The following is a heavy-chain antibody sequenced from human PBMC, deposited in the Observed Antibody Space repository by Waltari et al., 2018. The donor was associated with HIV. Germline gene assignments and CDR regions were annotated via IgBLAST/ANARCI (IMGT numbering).Heavy chain of an antibody. CDR1: GFRFSDYN. D-gene: IGHD6-19*01. CDR2: IGSSQNFI. J-gene: IGHJ5*02. Sequence: EVRLLESGGGLVRPGGSLRLSCAASGFRFSDYNMNWVRQGQGKGLEWVESIGSSQNFIHYADSVKGRFTVSRDNAKNSLYLQMNSLTAEDTAVYYCARGPSSGWSWFDPWGQGTLVTVSS. CDR3: ARGPSSGWSWFDP. V-gene: IGHV3-21*01.